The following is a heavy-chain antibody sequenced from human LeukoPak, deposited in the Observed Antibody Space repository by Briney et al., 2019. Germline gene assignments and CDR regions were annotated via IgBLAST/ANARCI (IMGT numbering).Heavy chain of an antibody. Sequence: SETLSLTCTVSGGSISSSSYYWGWIRQPPGKGLEWIGSIYYSGSTYYNPSLKSRVTISIDTSKNQFSLKLTSVTAADTSVYYCARQTGSGLFILPGGQGTLVTVSS. V-gene: IGHV4-39*01. D-gene: IGHD3/OR15-3a*01. CDR1: GGSISSSSYY. J-gene: IGHJ4*02. CDR2: IYYSGST. CDR3: ARQTGSGLFILP.